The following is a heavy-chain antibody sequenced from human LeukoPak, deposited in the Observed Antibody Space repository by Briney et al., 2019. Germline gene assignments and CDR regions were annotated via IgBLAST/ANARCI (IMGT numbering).Heavy chain of an antibody. CDR2: ISAYNGNT. J-gene: IGHJ4*02. CDR3: ARETPILGYCSSTSCAIDY. Sequence: ASVKVSCKASGYTFTSYGISWVRQAPGQGLEWMGWISAYNGNTNYAQKLQGRATMTTDTSTSTAYMELRSLRSDDTAVYYCARETPILGYCSSTSCAIDYWGQGTLVTVSS. D-gene: IGHD2-2*01. V-gene: IGHV1-18*01. CDR1: GYTFTSYG.